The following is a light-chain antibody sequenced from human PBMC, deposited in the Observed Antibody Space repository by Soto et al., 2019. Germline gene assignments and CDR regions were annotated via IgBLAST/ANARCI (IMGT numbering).Light chain of an antibody. CDR1: QGISNY. CDR3: QQLVSYPRT. V-gene: IGKV1-9*01. CDR2: AAS. Sequence: DIQLTQSPSFLSASVGDRVIITCRAGQGISNYLTWYQHTPGKAPKLLIYAASTLQTGVPSRFSGSGSGTEFTLTISSLQPEDFATYYCQQLVSYPRTFGQGTKVEIK. J-gene: IGKJ1*01.